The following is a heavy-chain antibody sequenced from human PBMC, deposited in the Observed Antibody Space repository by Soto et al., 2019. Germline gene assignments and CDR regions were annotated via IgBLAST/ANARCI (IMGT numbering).Heavy chain of an antibody. V-gene: IGHV1-69*02. CDR1: GGTFSSYT. Sequence: QVQLVQSGAEVKKPGSSVKVSCKASGGTFSSYTISWVRQAPGQGLEWMGRIIPILGIANYAQKFQGRVTITADKSTSTAYMEVSSLRSEDTAVYYCARGDRDCSGGSCGSSYWGQGTLVTVSS. CDR3: ARGDRDCSGGSCGSSY. CDR2: IIPILGIA. D-gene: IGHD2-15*01. J-gene: IGHJ4*02.